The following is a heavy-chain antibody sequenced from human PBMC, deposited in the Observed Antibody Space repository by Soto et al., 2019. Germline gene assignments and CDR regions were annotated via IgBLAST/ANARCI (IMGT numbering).Heavy chain of an antibody. CDR1: GFTFSSYD. CDR2: IGTAGDT. Sequence: GGSLRLSCAASGFTFSSYDMHWVRQATGKGLEWVSAIGTAGDTYYPGSVKGRFTISRENAKNSLYLQMNSLRAEDTAVYYCARVLVEYYYGSGSYYRYYYYGMDVWGQGTTVTVSS. CDR3: ARVLVEYYYGSGSYYRYYYYGMDV. V-gene: IGHV3-13*01. J-gene: IGHJ6*02. D-gene: IGHD3-10*01.